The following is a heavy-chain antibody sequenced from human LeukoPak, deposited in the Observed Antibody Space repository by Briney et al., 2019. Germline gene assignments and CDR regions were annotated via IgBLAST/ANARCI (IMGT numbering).Heavy chain of an antibody. CDR2: ISSSSSTI. D-gene: IGHD4-17*01. CDR3: ATLNYGEYGSFNY. Sequence: GGSLRLSCAASGFTFSSYSVNWVRRAPGKGLVWVSYISSSSSTIYYAASVKGRFTISRDTAKNSLYLQLNSLRAEDTAMYYCATLNYGEYGSFNYLGRGTLVTVSS. CDR1: GFTFSSYS. V-gene: IGHV3-48*04. J-gene: IGHJ4*02.